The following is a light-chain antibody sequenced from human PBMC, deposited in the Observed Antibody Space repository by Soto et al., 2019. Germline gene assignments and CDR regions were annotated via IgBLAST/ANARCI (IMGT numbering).Light chain of an antibody. V-gene: IGKV3-20*01. Sequence: EIVLTQSPGTLSLSPGERATLSCRASQSLGSNYLGWFQQKPGQAPRILIYGVSSRATGIPDRFSGSGSGTDFTLTISILEPEDFAVYYCQQYDNSPFTFGQGTKLEIK. J-gene: IGKJ2*01. CDR2: GVS. CDR3: QQYDNSPFT. CDR1: QSLGSNY.